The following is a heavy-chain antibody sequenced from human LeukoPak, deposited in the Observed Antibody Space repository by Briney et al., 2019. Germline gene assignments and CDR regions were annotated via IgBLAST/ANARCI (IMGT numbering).Heavy chain of an antibody. D-gene: IGHD4-17*01. V-gene: IGHV1-8*03. CDR2: MSPNSGNT. J-gene: IGHJ4*02. CDR1: GYTFTSYD. CDR3: AREQETVTNFFDY. Sequence: ASVKVSCKASGYTFTSYDINWVRQATGQGLEWMGWMSPNSGNTGYAQKFQGRVTITRNTSISTAYMELSSLRSEDTAVYYCAREQETVTNFFDYWGQGTLVTVSS.